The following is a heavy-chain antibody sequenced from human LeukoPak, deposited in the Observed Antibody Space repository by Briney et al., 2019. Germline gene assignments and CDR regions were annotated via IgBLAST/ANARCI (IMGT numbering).Heavy chain of an antibody. CDR2: INPNSGVT. CDR1: GYIFIDYY. D-gene: IGHD2-21*02. Sequence: ASVKVSCKASGYIFIDYYIYWVRQAPGQGLEWMGWINPNSGVTKYAQKFQGRVTMARDTSISKAYMELSRLRSDDTAMYYCARKAFCGGDCDSVWFDSWGQGTLVIVSS. V-gene: IGHV1-2*02. J-gene: IGHJ5*01. CDR3: ARKAFCGGDCDSVWFDS.